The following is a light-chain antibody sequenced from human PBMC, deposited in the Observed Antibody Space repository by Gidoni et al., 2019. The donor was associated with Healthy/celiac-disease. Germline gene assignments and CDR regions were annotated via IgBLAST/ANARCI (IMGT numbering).Light chain of an antibody. V-gene: IGKV1-33*01. CDR1: QDISNY. CDR2: DAS. Sequence: DIQMTQSPSSLSASVGDRVTITCQASQDISNYLNWYQQKPGKAPKLLIYDASNLETGVPSRFSGSGSGTDFTFTISSLQPEDRATYYCQQYDNLMCSFGQGTKLEIK. J-gene: IGKJ2*04. CDR3: QQYDNLMCS.